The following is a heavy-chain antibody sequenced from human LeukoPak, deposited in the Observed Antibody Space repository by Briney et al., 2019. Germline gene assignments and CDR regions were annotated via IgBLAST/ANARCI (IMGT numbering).Heavy chain of an antibody. CDR1: GGTFSSYE. CDR2: IIPMFGTA. D-gene: IGHD2-2*01. J-gene: IGHJ4*02. Sequence: GASVKVSCKASGGTFSSYEISWVRQAPGQGLEWMGGIIPMFGTAKYAQKFQGRVTITADKSTSTAYMELSSLRSEDTAVHYCASGTTDIVVVPATLRNYYFDYWGQGTLVTVSS. V-gene: IGHV1-69*06. CDR3: ASGTTDIVVVPATLRNYYFDY.